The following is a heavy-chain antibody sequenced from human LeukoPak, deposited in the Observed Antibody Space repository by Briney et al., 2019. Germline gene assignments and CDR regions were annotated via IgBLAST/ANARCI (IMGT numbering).Heavy chain of an antibody. CDR2: IKQDGSEK. V-gene: IGHV3-7*01. CDR1: GFTFSSYW. J-gene: IGHJ4*02. CDR3: ARSRYYDFWSGYYDDAKPDDY. D-gene: IGHD3-3*01. Sequence: TGGSLRLSCAASGFTFSSYWMSWVRQAPGKGLEWVANIKQDGSEKYYVDSVKGRFTISRDNAKNSLYLQMNSLRAEDTAVYYCARSRYYDFWSGYYDDAKPDDYWGQGTLVTVSS.